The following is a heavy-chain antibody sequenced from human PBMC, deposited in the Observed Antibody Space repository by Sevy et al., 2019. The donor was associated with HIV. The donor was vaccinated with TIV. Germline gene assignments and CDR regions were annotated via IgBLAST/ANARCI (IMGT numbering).Heavy chain of an antibody. CDR1: GGSISSGVYS. CDR2: IFHTGNT. Sequence: SETLSLTCAVSGGSISSGVYSWNWIRQPPGKGLEWIGYIFHTGNTFYNPSLKSRVTVSLDKSESQFSLRLSSVTAADTAVYYCARDGGTLTTPGSFDIWGQGTMVTVSS. J-gene: IGHJ3*02. CDR3: ARDGGTLTTPGSFDI. D-gene: IGHD3-16*01. V-gene: IGHV4-30-2*01.